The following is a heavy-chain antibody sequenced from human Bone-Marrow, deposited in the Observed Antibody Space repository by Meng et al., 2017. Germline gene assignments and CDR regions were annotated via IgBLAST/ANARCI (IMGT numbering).Heavy chain of an antibody. V-gene: IGHV4-34*01. CDR1: GGSFSGYY. Sequence: HVQLQQRRAGLLKPSETLSLTCPAYGGSFSGYYWSWIRQPPGKGLEWIGEINHSGSTNYNPSLKSRVTISVDTSKNQFSLKLSSVTAADTAVYYCARGGYCSGGSCNWGQGTLVTVSS. CDR2: INHSGST. D-gene: IGHD2-15*01. J-gene: IGHJ4*02. CDR3: ARGGYCSGGSCN.